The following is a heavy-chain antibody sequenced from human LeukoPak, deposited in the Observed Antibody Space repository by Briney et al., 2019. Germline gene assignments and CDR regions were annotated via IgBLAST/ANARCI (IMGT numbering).Heavy chain of an antibody. CDR2: DWYDGGNK. Sequence: GRSLRLSCAASGFTFSSYGTHWVRQAPGKGLEWVAVDWYDGGNKFYADSVKGRFTISRDNSKNTLYLQMNSLRAEDTAVYYCAKGTATPDLNYFGYWGQGTLVTVSS. D-gene: IGHD2-2*01. CDR3: AKGTATPDLNYFGY. CDR1: GFTFSSYG. V-gene: IGHV3-33*06. J-gene: IGHJ4*02.